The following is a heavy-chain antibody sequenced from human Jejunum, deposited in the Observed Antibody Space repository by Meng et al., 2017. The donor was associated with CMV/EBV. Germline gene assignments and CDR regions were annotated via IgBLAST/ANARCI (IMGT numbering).Heavy chain of an antibody. CDR2: IDSDGSTT. V-gene: IGHV3-74*03. D-gene: IGHD4-17*01. CDR3: ARDSYGDDKPPDY. J-gene: IGHJ4*02. CDR1: GFTFRSHW. Sequence: EVALVEPVGGLVRPVGSLSLPCAASGFTFRSHWMHWVRQAPGKGLVWVSRIDSDGSTTTYADSVKGRFIISRDNAKNTVYLKMNSLRAEDTAIYYCARDSYGDDKPPDYWGPGTLVTVSS.